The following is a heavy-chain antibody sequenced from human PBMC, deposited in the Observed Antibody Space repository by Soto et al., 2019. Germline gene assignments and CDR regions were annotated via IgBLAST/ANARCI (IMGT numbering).Heavy chain of an antibody. CDR3: ARDFRYCSGGSCFDAFDI. Sequence: SETLSLTCAVYGGSFSGYYWSWIRQPPGKGLEWIGEINHSGSTNYNPSLKSRVTISVDTSKNQFSLKLSSVTAADTAVYYCARDFRYCSGGSCFDAFDIWGQGTMVTVSS. V-gene: IGHV4-34*01. CDR2: INHSGST. CDR1: GGSFSGYY. D-gene: IGHD2-15*01. J-gene: IGHJ3*02.